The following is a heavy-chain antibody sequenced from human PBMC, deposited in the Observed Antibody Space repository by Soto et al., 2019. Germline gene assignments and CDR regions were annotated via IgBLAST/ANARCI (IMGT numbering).Heavy chain of an antibody. J-gene: IGHJ6*02. D-gene: IGHD2-2*01. Sequence: EVQLLESGGGLVQPGGSLRLSCAASGFTFSSYAMKWVRQAPGNGLEWVSLIGESGTPTYYADSVKGRFTISRDNSGNTLFLEMYSLRAEDTAVYYCARHIPGVRYYGMDVWGQGTTVTVSS. V-gene: IGHV3-23*01. CDR3: ARHIPGVRYYGMDV. CDR2: IGESGTPT. CDR1: GFTFSSYA.